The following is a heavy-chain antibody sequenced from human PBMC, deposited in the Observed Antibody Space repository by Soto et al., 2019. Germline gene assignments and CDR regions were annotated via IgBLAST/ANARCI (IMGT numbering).Heavy chain of an antibody. CDR1: GYTFTSYD. CDR2: MNPNSGNT. V-gene: IGHV1-8*01. Sequence: GASVKVSCXASGYTFTSYDIDWVRQATGQGLEWMGWMNPNSGNTGYAQKFQGRVTMTRSTSISTAYMELSSLRSEDTAVYYCARRGTVTTFRQGYGMDVWGQGTTVTVSS. CDR3: ARRGTVTTFRQGYGMDV. J-gene: IGHJ6*02. D-gene: IGHD4-4*01.